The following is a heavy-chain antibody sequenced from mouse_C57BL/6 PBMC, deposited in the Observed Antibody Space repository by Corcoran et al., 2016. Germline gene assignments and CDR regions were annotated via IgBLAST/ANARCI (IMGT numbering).Heavy chain of an antibody. CDR3: AKEATALDSSGYVEDFDY. J-gene: IGHJ2*01. D-gene: IGHD3-2*02. Sequence: QVQLQQSGPELVKPGASVKISCKASGYSFTSYYIHWVKQRPGQGLEWIGWIYPGSGNTKYNEKFKGKATLTADTSSSTAYMQLSSLTSEDSAVYYCAKEATALDSSGYVEDFDYWGQGTTLTVSS. CDR1: GYSFTSYY. V-gene: IGHV1-66*01. CDR2: IYPGSGNT.